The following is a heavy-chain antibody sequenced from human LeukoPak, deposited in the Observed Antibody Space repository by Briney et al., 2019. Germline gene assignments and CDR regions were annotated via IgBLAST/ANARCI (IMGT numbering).Heavy chain of an antibody. Sequence: SETLSLTCTVSGGSISSYYCSWIRQPAGKGLEWIGRIQISGNTNYSPSLKSRVTISVDTSKNQFSLKLSSVTAADTAVYYCAGGYSYEVDYWGQGTLVTVSS. D-gene: IGHD5-18*01. CDR2: IQISGNT. CDR3: AGGYSYEVDY. CDR1: GGSISSYY. J-gene: IGHJ4*02. V-gene: IGHV4-4*07.